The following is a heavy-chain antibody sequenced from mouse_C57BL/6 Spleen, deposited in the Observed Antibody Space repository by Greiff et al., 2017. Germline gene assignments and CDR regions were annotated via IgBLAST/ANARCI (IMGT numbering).Heavy chain of an antibody. J-gene: IGHJ4*01. D-gene: IGHD1-3*01. V-gene: IGHV5-9*01. Sequence: DVKLVESGGGLVKPGGSLKLSCAASGFTFSSYTMSWVRQTPEKRLEWVATISGGGGNTYYPDSVKGRFTSSRDNAKNTLYLQMSSLRSEDTALYYCARHYISMDDWGQGTSVTVS. CDR2: ISGGGGNT. CDR1: GFTFSSYT. CDR3: ARHYISMDD.